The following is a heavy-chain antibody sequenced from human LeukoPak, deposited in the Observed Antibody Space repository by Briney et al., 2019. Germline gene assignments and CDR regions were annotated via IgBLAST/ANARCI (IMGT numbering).Heavy chain of an antibody. CDR1: EFIVNDYY. J-gene: IGHJ4*02. CDR2: IGGSDSIV. CDR3: AREMVAGTFDS. D-gene: IGHD6-19*01. V-gene: IGHV3-11*01. Sequence: GGSLRLSCVVSEFIVNDYYMSCIRQAPGKGLEWVADIGGSDSIVAYAASVRGRFSISRDFAKNSLYLEMNSLRAEDTAVYYCAREMVAGTFDSWGQGALVTVSS.